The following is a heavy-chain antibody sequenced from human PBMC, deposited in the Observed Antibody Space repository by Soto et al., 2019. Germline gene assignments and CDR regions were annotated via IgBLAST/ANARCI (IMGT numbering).Heavy chain of an antibody. D-gene: IGHD6-6*01. V-gene: IGHV3-30*03. CDR1: GFTFSSYA. J-gene: IGHJ4*02. CDR2: ISIRGGDE. Sequence: QVQLVESGGGVVQPGKSLRLSCAASGFTFSSYAMHWARQAPGKGLGWVTVISIRGGDEYYAESVSGRFTISRDDSKNTLNLEMDSLRVEDTAVYYCARGTIVARQHLDYWGQGTLVTVSS. CDR3: ARGTIVARQHLDY.